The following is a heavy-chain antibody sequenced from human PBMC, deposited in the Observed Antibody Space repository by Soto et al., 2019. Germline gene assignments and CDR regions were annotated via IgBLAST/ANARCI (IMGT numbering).Heavy chain of an antibody. CDR3: ATAGRGYSYGSPAFDI. CDR2: FDPEDGET. D-gene: IGHD5-18*01. Sequence: QVQLVQSGAEVKKPGASVKVSCKVSGYTLTELSMHWVRQAPGKGLEWMGGFDPEDGETIYAQKFQGRVTMTEDTSTDTAYMELSSLRSEDTAVYYCATAGRGYSYGSPAFDIWGQRTMVTVSS. V-gene: IGHV1-24*01. CDR1: GYTLTELS. J-gene: IGHJ3*02.